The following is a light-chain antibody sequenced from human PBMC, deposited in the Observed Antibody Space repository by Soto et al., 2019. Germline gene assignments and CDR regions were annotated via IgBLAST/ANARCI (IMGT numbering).Light chain of an antibody. CDR1: QGISNY. CDR2: AAT. V-gene: IGKV1-27*01. J-gene: IGKJ2*01. CDR3: HKYHSAHHT. Sequence: DIQMTQSPSSLSASVGDRVTITCRASQGISNYLAWYQQKPGKGPKLLIYAATTLESGVPSRFSGSGSRTDFSLTISSLQPEDVATYYCHKYHSAHHTFGQGPKLEIK.